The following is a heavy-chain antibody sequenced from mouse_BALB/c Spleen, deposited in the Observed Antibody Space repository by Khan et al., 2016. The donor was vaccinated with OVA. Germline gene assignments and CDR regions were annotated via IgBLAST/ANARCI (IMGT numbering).Heavy chain of an antibody. CDR1: GFSLTSYG. D-gene: IGHD2-3*01. Sequence: VKLEVSGPGLVAPSQSLSITCTASGFSLTSYGIHWVRQPPGKGLEWLVVIWSDGSTNYNSVLKSRLSISKDNSKSQVFLKMNSLHTDDTAIYYCARWFDGYSSLYAMDYWGQGTSVTVSS. J-gene: IGHJ4*01. CDR3: ARWFDGYSSLYAMDY. V-gene: IGHV2-6*02. CDR2: IWSDGST.